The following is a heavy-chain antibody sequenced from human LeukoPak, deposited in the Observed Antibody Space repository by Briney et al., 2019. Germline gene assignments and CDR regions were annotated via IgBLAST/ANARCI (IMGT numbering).Heavy chain of an antibody. V-gene: IGHV3-7*01. Sequence: GGSLRLSCAASGFTFSSYWMSWVRQAPGKGLEWVASIKQDGSEKYYVDSVKGRFTISRDNAKNSLYLQMNSLRAEDTAVYYCARDRAQYSYDLIPNYWGQGTLVTVSS. CDR2: IKQDGSEK. J-gene: IGHJ4*02. D-gene: IGHD5-18*01. CDR1: GFTFSSYW. CDR3: ARDRAQYSYDLIPNY.